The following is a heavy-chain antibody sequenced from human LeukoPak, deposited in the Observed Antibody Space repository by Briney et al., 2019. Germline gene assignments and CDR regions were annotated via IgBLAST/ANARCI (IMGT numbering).Heavy chain of an antibody. CDR2: IYPSGGST. Sequence: ASVKVSCKASGYTFTSYYMHWVRQAPGQGLEWMGIIYPSGGSTSYAQKFQGRVTMTRDTSTSTVYMELSSLRSEDTAVYYCARALGDSSGFDAFDIWGQGTMVTVSS. CDR3: ARALGDSSGFDAFDI. J-gene: IGHJ3*02. CDR1: GYTFTSYY. V-gene: IGHV1-46*01. D-gene: IGHD3-22*01.